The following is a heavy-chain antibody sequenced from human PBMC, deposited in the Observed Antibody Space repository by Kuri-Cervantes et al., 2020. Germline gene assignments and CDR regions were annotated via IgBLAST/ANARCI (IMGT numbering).Heavy chain of an antibody. CDR1: GFTVSSNY. V-gene: IGHV3-53*01. D-gene: IGHD6-6*01. J-gene: IGHJ4*02. Sequence: GESLKISCAACGFTVSSNYMSWVRQAPGKGLEWVSVIYSGGSTYYADSVKGRFTISRDNSKNTLYLQMNSLRAEDTAVYYCARDKLGRSSSHLYYFDYWGQGTLVTVSS. CDR2: IYSGGST. CDR3: ARDKLGRSSSHLYYFDY.